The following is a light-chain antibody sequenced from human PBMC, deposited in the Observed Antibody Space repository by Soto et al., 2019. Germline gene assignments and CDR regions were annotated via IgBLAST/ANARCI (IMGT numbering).Light chain of an antibody. Sequence: DIQMTQSASSLSASVGDRVTIPCRASQSVSSYVNWYQHKPGKAPKLLIFTTSSLESGVPSRFSGSGSGTDFTLTISSLHPEDFATYYCQQTSISPWTFGQGTTVEF. CDR3: QQTSISPWT. CDR2: TTS. V-gene: IGKV1-39*01. J-gene: IGKJ1*01. CDR1: QSVSSY.